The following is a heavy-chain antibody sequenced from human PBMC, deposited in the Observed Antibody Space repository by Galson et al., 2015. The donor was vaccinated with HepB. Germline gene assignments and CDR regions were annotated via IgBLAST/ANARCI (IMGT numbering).Heavy chain of an antibody. V-gene: IGHV1-18*04. D-gene: IGHD3-22*01. CDR3: ARAALYYYDSSGVPFDY. CDR2: ISAYNGNT. Sequence: SVKVSCKASGYTFTSYGISWVRQAPGQGLEWMGWISAYNGNTNYAQKLQGRVTMTTDTSTSTAYMELRSLRSDDTAVYYCARAALYYYDSSGVPFDYWGQGTLVTVSS. J-gene: IGHJ4*02. CDR1: GYTFTSYG.